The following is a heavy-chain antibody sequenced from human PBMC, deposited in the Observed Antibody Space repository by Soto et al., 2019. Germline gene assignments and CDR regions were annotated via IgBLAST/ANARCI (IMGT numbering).Heavy chain of an antibody. Sequence: ASVKVSCKVSGYTLTELSMHWVRQAPGKGLEWMGGFDPEDGETIYAQKFQGRVTMTEDTSTDTTYMELSSLRSEDTAVYYCASGGTRGYSYGYPLGLVSWFDPWGQGTLVTVSS. D-gene: IGHD5-18*01. CDR3: ASGGTRGYSYGYPLGLVSWFDP. CDR2: FDPEDGET. J-gene: IGHJ5*02. V-gene: IGHV1-24*01. CDR1: GYTLTELS.